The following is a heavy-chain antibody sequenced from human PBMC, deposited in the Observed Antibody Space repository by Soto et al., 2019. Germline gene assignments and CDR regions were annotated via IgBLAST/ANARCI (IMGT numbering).Heavy chain of an antibody. CDR1: GGSISSGGYY. D-gene: IGHD5-12*01. J-gene: IGHJ4*02. Sequence: QVQLQESGPGLVKPSQTLSLTCTVSGGSISSGGYYWSWIRQHPGKGLEWIGYIYYSGSTYYNPSLKSRVTISVDTSKNQFSLKLSSVTAADTAVYYCARPYSGYEGYSSGLDYWGQGTLVTVSS. V-gene: IGHV4-31*03. CDR2: IYYSGST. CDR3: ARPYSGYEGYSSGLDY.